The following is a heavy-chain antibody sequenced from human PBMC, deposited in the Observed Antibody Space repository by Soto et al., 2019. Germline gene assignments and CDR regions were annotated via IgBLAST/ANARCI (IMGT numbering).Heavy chain of an antibody. Sequence: SGPTLVNPTQTLTLTCTFSGFSFSTSGVGVGWIRQTPGKALEWLALIYWDDDNRYSPSLKRRLTITKDTSKNQVVLAMTTVDPVDTATYYCAHSRYVDWIYPPYYLDCWGQGTPVTVSS. D-gene: IGHD3-9*01. CDR3: AHSRYVDWIYPPYYLDC. CDR1: GFSFSTSGVG. CDR2: IYWDDDN. J-gene: IGHJ4*02. V-gene: IGHV2-5*02.